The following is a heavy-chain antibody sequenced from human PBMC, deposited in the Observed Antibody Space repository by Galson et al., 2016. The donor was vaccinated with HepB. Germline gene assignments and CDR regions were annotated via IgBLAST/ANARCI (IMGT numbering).Heavy chain of an antibody. V-gene: IGHV3-15*01. J-gene: IGHJ6*02. CDR2: ILSNTDGGAI. CDR3: ATYLGVSQFSFYYHGMDA. CDR1: EFTFSQTW. Sequence: SLRLSCAASEFTFSQTWMNWVRQAPGKGLDWVGRILSNTDGGAIEYAAPVKFRFIISRDDSRNTLYLQMNSLKTEDTAVYYCATYLGVSQFSFYYHGMDAWGQGTTVTVSS. D-gene: IGHD3-10*01.